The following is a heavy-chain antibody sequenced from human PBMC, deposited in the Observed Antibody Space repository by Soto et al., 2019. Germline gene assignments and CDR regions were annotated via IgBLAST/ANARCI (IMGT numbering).Heavy chain of an antibody. D-gene: IGHD1-26*01. CDR2: ISYDGSNK. J-gene: IGHJ4*02. V-gene: IGHV3-30-3*01. Sequence: QVQVVESGGGVVQPGRSLRLSCAASGFTFSSYAMHWVRQAPGKGLEWVAVISYDGSNKYYADSVKGRFTISRDNSKNTLYLQMNSLRAEDTAVYYCARASGSYGLDYWGQGTLVTVSS. CDR1: GFTFSSYA. CDR3: ARASGSYGLDY.